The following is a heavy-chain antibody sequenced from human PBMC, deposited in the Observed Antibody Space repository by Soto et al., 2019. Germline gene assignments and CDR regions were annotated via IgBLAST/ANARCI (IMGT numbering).Heavy chain of an antibody. CDR1: GGSISTSSYY. V-gene: IGHV4-39*01. J-gene: IGHJ4*02. Sequence: KTSETLSLTCTVSGGSISTSSYYWCGIRQPPGKGLEWIGSIYYSGSTYYNPSLKSRVTISVDTSKNQFSLKLSSVTAADTAVYYCARMVVGGYFDYWGQGTLVTVSS. CDR2: IYYSGST. D-gene: IGHD2-15*01. CDR3: ARMVVGGYFDY.